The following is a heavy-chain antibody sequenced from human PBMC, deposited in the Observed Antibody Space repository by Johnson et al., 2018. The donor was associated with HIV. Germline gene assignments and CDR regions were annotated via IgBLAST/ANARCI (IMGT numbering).Heavy chain of an antibody. V-gene: IGHV3-30*03. D-gene: IGHD3-16*01. J-gene: IGHJ3*02. CDR1: GFTFSSYA. CDR2: ISYDGSYK. Sequence: QVHLVESGGGVVQPGRSLRLSCAASGFTFSSYAMHCVRQAPGKGLEWVAVISYDGSYKYYADSVKGRFTISRDNSKNTLYLQMNSLRPEDTAVYYCARGVVGVLSNALDIWGQGTMVSVSS. CDR3: ARGVVGVLSNALDI.